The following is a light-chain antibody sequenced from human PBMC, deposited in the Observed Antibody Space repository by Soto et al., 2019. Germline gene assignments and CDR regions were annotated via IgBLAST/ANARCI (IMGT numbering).Light chain of an antibody. CDR3: QQYNSYSPYT. J-gene: IGKJ2*01. CDR1: QSISSW. V-gene: IGKV1-5*01. CDR2: DAS. Sequence: DIQMTQSPSTLSASVGDRVTITCRASQSISSWLAWYQQKPGKAPKLLIYDASSLESGVPSRFSGSGSGTESALTLSSLQPDDFATYYCQQYNSYSPYTFGQGTKLEIK.